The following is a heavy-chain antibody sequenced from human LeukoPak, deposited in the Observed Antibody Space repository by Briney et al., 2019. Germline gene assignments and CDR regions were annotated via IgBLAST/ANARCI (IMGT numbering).Heavy chain of an antibody. CDR2: ISGSGGST. J-gene: IGHJ4*02. Sequence: GGSLRLSCAASGFTFSSYAMSWVRQAPGKGLEWVSAISGSGGSTYYADSVKGRFTISRDNSKNTLYLQMNSLRAEDTAVYYCVRDNPRCCGVVPANIDDYWGQGTLVTVSS. CDR3: VRDNPRCCGVVPANIDDY. D-gene: IGHD2-15*01. CDR1: GFTFSSYA. V-gene: IGHV3-23*01.